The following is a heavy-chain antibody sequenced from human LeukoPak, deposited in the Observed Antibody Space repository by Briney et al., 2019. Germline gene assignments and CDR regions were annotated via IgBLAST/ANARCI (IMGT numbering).Heavy chain of an antibody. D-gene: IGHD4-17*01. CDR2: ISTTGNTI. Sequence: GGSLRLSCAASGFTFSSYEMNWVRQAPGKGLEWVSYISTTGNTIYYADSVKGRFTISRDNAKNSLYLQMNSLRAEDTAVYYCARDVTTVKGMDVWGQGTTVTASS. CDR1: GFTFSSYE. J-gene: IGHJ6*02. V-gene: IGHV3-48*03. CDR3: ARDVTTVKGMDV.